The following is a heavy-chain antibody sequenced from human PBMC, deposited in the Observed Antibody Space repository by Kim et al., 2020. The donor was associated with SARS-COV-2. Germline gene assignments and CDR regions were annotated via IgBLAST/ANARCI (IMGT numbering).Heavy chain of an antibody. V-gene: IGHV2-5*02. CDR2: IYCDDDK. J-gene: IGHJ4*02. D-gene: IGHD1-26*01. Sequence: SGPTLVKPTQTLTLTCTFSGFSLSTSGVGVVWIRQPPGKALEWLALIYCDDDKRYSPSLKSRLTITKDTSKNQVVLTMTNMDPVDTATYYCAHRPSGGGGFDYWGQGTLVTVSS. CDR1: GFSLSTSGVG. CDR3: AHRPSGGGGFDY.